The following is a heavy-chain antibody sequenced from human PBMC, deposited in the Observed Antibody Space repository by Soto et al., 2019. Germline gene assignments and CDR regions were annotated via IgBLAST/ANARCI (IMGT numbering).Heavy chain of an antibody. D-gene: IGHD2-8*01. J-gene: IGHJ3*02. V-gene: IGHV1-69*01. Sequence: SVKVACKASGASLISYASIWVRQAPGQGLEWMGGIIPIFGTANYAQKFQGRVTITADESTSTAYMELSSLRSEDTAVYYCARGGPVPGRYCTNGVCYTPLDAFDIWGQGTMVTVSS. CDR3: ARGGPVPGRYCTNGVCYTPLDAFDI. CDR2: IIPIFGTA. CDR1: GASLISYA.